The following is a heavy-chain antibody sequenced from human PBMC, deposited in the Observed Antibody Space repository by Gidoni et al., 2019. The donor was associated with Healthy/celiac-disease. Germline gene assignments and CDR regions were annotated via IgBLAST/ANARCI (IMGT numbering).Heavy chain of an antibody. CDR1: GGSFSGYY. V-gene: IGHV4-34*01. CDR3: ARAKPPDYGDYVLDY. D-gene: IGHD4-17*01. CDR2: INHSGST. J-gene: IGHJ4*02. Sequence: QVQLQQWGAGLLTPSETLSLTCAVYGGSFSGYYWSWIRQPPGKGLEWIGDINHSGSTNYNPSLKSRVTISVDTSKNQFSLNLSSVTAADTAVYYCARAKPPDYGDYVLDYWGRGTLVTVSS.